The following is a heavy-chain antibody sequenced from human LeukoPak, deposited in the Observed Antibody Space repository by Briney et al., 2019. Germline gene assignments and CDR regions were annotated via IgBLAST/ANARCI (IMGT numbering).Heavy chain of an antibody. CDR1: GGSISPYY. CDR2: IYYSGST. Sequence: SETLSLTCTVSGGSISPYYWSWIRQPPGKGLEWIGYIYYSGSTNYNPSLKSRVTISVDTSKNQFSLKLSSVTAADTAVYYCARGPQRSYYDDSGYNGIDYWGQGTLVTVSS. V-gene: IGHV4-59*01. J-gene: IGHJ4*02. CDR3: ARGPQRSYYDDSGYNGIDY. D-gene: IGHD3-22*01.